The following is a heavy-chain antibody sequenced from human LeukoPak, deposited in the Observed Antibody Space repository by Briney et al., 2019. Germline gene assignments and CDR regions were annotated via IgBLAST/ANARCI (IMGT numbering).Heavy chain of an antibody. Sequence: SETLSLTCTVSGGSISGYYWNWVRQSPGKGLEWIGYISYSGRTNYNPSLKSRVTLSVDTSKNQFSLRLTSVTAADTAVYYCARVPPDYNDLHDALDLWGQGTVVTVSS. CDR1: GGSISGYY. V-gene: IGHV4-59*08. J-gene: IGHJ3*01. CDR2: ISYSGRT. CDR3: ARVPPDYNDLHDALDL. D-gene: IGHD4-17*01.